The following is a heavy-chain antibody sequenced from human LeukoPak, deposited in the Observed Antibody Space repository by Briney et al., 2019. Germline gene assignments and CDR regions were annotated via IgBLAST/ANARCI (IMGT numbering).Heavy chain of an antibody. CDR1: GYTFTSYA. J-gene: IGHJ4*02. Sequence: ASVKVSCKASGYTFTSYAMHWVRQAPGQRLEWMGWINAGNGNTKYSQKFQGRVTITRDTSASTAYMELSSLRSEDTAVYYCARCEGELLECYFDYWGQGTLVTVSS. CDR2: INAGNGNT. V-gene: IGHV1-3*01. CDR3: ARCEGELLECYFDY. D-gene: IGHD1-26*01.